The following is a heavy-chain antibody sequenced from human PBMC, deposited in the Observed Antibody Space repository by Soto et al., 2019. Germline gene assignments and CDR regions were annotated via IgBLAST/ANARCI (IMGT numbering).Heavy chain of an antibody. CDR1: GYSFTSYW. CDR2: IYPGDSDT. V-gene: IGHV5-51*01. J-gene: IGHJ6*02. CDR3: ARQEGVAAAGYYYYGMDV. D-gene: IGHD6-13*01. Sequence: EVQLVQSGAEVKKPGESLKISCKGSGYSFTSYWIGWVRQMPGKGLEWMGIIYPGDSDTRYSPSFQGQVTISADKSISTAYLQWSSLKASDTAMYYCARQEGVAAAGYYYYGMDVWGQGTTVTVSS.